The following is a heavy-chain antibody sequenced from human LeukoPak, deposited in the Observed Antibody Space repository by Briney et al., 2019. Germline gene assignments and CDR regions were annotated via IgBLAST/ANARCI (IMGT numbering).Heavy chain of an antibody. CDR2: ISSSSSTI. D-gene: IGHD5-24*01. J-gene: IGHJ4*02. CDR3: ARDRLDGQGWYFDY. CDR1: GFTFSSYS. V-gene: IGHV3-48*02. Sequence: GGSLRLSCAASGFTFSSYSMNWVRQAPGKGLEWVSYISSSSSTIYYADSVKGRFTISRDNAKNSLYLQMNSLRDEDTAVYYCARDRLDGQGWYFDYWGRGTLVTVSS.